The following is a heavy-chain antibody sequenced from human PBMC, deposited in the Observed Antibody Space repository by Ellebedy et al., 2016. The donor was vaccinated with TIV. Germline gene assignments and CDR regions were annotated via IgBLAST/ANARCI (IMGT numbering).Heavy chain of an antibody. Sequence: GESLKISCAASGFTLSSYWMHWVRQAPGKGLEWVSTISHTGSRTYYANSVEGRFIISRDNSKRTLYLQMNSLRAEDTAVYYCAKGRGGGSDSSAPRYYFDSWGLGTLVTVSS. CDR2: ISHTGSRT. V-gene: IGHV3-23*01. CDR1: GFTLSSYW. CDR3: AKGRGGGSDSSAPRYYFDS. J-gene: IGHJ4*02. D-gene: IGHD6-19*01.